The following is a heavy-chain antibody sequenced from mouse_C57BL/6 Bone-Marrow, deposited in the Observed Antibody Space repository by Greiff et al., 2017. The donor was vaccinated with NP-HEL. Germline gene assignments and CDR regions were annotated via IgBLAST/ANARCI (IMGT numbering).Heavy chain of an antibody. V-gene: IGHV1-9*01. CDR3: AREEGNLLWLRRSFAY. CDR2: ILPGSGST. J-gene: IGHJ3*01. Sequence: VQGVESGAELMKPGASVKLSCKATGYTFTGYWIEWVKQRPGHGLEWIGEILPGSGSTNYNEKFKGKATFTADTSSNTAYIQLSSLTTEDSAIYYCAREEGNLLWLRRSFAYWGQGTLVTVSA. CDR1: GYTFTGYW. D-gene: IGHD2-2*01.